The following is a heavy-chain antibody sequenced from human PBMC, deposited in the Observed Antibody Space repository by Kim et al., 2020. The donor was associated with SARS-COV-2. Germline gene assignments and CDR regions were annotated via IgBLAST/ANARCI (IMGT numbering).Heavy chain of an antibody. CDR1: GASITSSY. CDR3: ARVNGGCSGGCCQRHPI. V-gene: IGHV4-59*01. CDR2: IHFSGRT. J-gene: IGHJ3*02. Sequence: SETLSLTCTVSGASITSSYWSWIRQPPGKGLEWVGYIHFSGRTDSNPSLKTRGTMSLDTSKNQFSLQQRSVTTADTAVYYCARVNGGCSGGCCQRHPIWGQGTMVTVSS. D-gene: IGHD2-15*01.